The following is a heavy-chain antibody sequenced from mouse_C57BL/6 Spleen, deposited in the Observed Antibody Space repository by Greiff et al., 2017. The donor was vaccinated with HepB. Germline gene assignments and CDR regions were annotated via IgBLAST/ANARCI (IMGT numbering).Heavy chain of an antibody. J-gene: IGHJ2*01. Sequence: QVQLQQPGAELVRPGSSVKLSCKASGYTFTSYWMHWVKQRPIQGLEWIGNIDPSDSETHYNQKFKDKATLTVDKSSSTAYMQLSSLTSEDSAVYYCARRGITPYYYFDYWGQGTTLTVSS. D-gene: IGHD2-4*01. CDR2: IDPSDSET. CDR3: ARRGITPYYYFDY. V-gene: IGHV1-52*01. CDR1: GYTFTSYW.